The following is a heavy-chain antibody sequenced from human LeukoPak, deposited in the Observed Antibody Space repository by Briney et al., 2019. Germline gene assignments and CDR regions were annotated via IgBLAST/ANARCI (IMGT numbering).Heavy chain of an antibody. CDR1: GFTFSTYD. D-gene: IGHD2-15*01. CDR2: IGTGDDT. V-gene: IGHV3-13*01. Sequence: GGSLRLSCEASGFTFSTYDMHWVRKVTGKGLEWVSAIGTGDDTYYLGSVKGRFTIFRENAKNVLYLQMSSLRAEDTAVYYCAREIRETVVTRHYYYGIDVWGQGTTVTVSS. J-gene: IGHJ6*02. CDR3: AREIRETVVTRHYYYGIDV.